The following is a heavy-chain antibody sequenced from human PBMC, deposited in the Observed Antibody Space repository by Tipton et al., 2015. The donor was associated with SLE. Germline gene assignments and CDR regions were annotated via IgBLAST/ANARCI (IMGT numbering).Heavy chain of an antibody. CDR3: ARHDDTGKHVTAFDV. D-gene: IGHD1-1*01. V-gene: IGHV4-39*01. J-gene: IGHJ3*01. Sequence: TLSLTCTVYGESLSGHYWIWIRQPPGKGLEWIASMSYSGRTYYNPSLKSRVTISVDSSKNHFSLNLSSVTAADTAVYFCARHDDTGKHVTAFDVWGQGTMVTVSS. CDR1: GESLSGHY. CDR2: MSYSGRT.